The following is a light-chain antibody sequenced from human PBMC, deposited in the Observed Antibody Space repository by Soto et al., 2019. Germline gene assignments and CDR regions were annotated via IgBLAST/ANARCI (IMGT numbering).Light chain of an antibody. V-gene: IGKV3-11*01. CDR1: QSVSSY. J-gene: IGKJ5*01. CDR3: QQRSNWPPIT. Sequence: EIVLTQSPATLSLSPGERATLSCRASQSVSSYLAWYQQKPGQAPRLLIYDASNRATGIPARFSGSGSGTDFPLTISIIEPEDFAVYYCQQRSNWPPITFGQGTRLEIK. CDR2: DAS.